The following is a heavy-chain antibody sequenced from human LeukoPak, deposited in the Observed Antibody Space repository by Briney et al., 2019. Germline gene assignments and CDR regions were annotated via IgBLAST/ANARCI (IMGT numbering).Heavy chain of an antibody. Sequence: PGGSLRLSCAASGFTFSTYGMHWVRQAPGKGLGWVAVISYDGNYKYYADSVKGRFTISRDNSKNTLYLQMNSLRAEDAAVYYCAKDRLVVGATSFDYWGQGTLVTVSP. CDR1: GFTFSTYG. CDR3: AKDRLVVGATSFDY. V-gene: IGHV3-30*18. CDR2: ISYDGNYK. D-gene: IGHD1-26*01. J-gene: IGHJ4*02.